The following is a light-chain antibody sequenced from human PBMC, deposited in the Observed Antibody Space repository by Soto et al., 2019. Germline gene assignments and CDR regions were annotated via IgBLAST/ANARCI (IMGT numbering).Light chain of an antibody. Sequence: QSVLTQPASVSGSPGQSITISCTGTSGDVGGYNYVSWYQHHPGKAPKLMIYDVSNRPSGVSNRFSGSKSGNTASLTISGLQPEDEADYYCSSYTTSNTRQIVLGTGTKLTVL. CDR3: SSYTTSNTRQIV. V-gene: IGLV2-14*03. CDR1: SGDVGGYNY. CDR2: DVS. J-gene: IGLJ1*01.